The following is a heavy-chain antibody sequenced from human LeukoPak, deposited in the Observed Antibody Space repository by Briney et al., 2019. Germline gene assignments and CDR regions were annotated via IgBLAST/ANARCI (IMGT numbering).Heavy chain of an antibody. V-gene: IGHV1-2*02. CDR2: INPNSGGT. J-gene: IGHJ4*02. CDR1: GYTFTGYY. D-gene: IGHD3-22*01. CDR3: ARDDTYYYDSSGYYLRAAGGVSFDY. Sequence: GASVKVSCKASGYTFTGYYMHWVRQAPGQGFEWMGWINPNSGGTNYAQKFQGRVTMTTDTSTSTAYMELRSLRSDDTAVYYCARDDTYYYDSSGYYLRAAGGVSFDYWGQGTLATVSS.